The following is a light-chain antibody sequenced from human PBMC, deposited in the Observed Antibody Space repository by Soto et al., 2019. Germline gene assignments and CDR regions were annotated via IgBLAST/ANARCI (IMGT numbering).Light chain of an antibody. CDR2: KAS. V-gene: IGKV1-5*03. CDR1: QIISTW. Sequence: DIQMTQSPSTLSASVGDRVTLTCRASQIISTWLAWYQQKPGKAPNLLIYKASSLESGVPSRFSGSGAGTEFTLTISSLQPDDFATYYCHHYNSYPITFGQGTRLEIK. CDR3: HHYNSYPIT. J-gene: IGKJ5*01.